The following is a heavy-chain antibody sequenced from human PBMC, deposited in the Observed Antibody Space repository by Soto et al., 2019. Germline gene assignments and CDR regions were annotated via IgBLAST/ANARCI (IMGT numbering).Heavy chain of an antibody. J-gene: IGHJ5*02. CDR2: ISAYNGNT. CDR1: GYTFTSYG. D-gene: IGHD3-10*01. Sequence: ASVKVSCKASGYTFTSYGISWVRQAPGQGLEWMGWISAYNGNTNYAQKLQGRVAMTTDTSTSTAYMELRSLRSDDTAVYYCARGYYYGSGSLSLNWFDPWGQGTLVTVSS. CDR3: ARGYYYGSGSLSLNWFDP. V-gene: IGHV1-18*01.